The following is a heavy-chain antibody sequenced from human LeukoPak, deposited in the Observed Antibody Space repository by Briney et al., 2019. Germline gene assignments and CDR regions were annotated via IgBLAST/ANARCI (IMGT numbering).Heavy chain of an antibody. J-gene: IGHJ5*02. CDR1: GGSISRSGYS. CDR3: ARGGDSSGYEGRFDP. CDR2: IYYTGST. V-gene: IGHV4-30-4*07. D-gene: IGHD3-22*01. Sequence: SETLSLTCTVSGGSISRSGYSWSWIRQPPGKGLEWIGYIYYTGSTYYSPSLKSRLTISLDTSKNQFSLKLSSVTAADTAVYYCARGGDSSGYEGRFDPWGQGTLVTVSS.